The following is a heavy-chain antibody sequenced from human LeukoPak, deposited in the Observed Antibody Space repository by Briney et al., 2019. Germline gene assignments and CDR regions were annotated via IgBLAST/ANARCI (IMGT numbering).Heavy chain of an antibody. CDR2: ISYDGSNK. D-gene: IGHD3-22*01. CDR3: AKGYYYDSSGYYYVSDYFDY. J-gene: IGHJ4*02. V-gene: IGHV3-30*18. Sequence: GGSLRLSCAASGFTFSRYGMHWVRQAPGKGLEWVAVISYDGSNKYYADSVKGRFTISRDNSKNTLYLQMNSLRAEDTAVYYCAKGYYYDSSGYYYVSDYFDYWGQGTLVTVSS. CDR1: GFTFSRYG.